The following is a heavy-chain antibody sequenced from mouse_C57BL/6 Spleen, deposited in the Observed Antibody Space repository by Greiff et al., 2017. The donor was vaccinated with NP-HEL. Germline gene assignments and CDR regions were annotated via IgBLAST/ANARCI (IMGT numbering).Heavy chain of an antibody. CDR1: GYAFSSSW. D-gene: IGHD1-1*01. CDR3: ARSYYCSSPYAMDY. J-gene: IGHJ4*01. Sequence: QVQLQQSGPELVKPGASVKISCKASGYAFSSSWMNWVKQRPGKGLEWIGRIYPGDGDTNYNGKFKGKATLTSDKSSSTAYMQLSSLTSEDSAVYFCARSYYCSSPYAMDYWGQGTSVTVSS. CDR2: IYPGDGDT. V-gene: IGHV1-82*01.